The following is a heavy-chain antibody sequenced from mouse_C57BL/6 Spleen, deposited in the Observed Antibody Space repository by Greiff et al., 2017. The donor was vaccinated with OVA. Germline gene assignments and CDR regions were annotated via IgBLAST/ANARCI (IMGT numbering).Heavy chain of an antibody. CDR2: IYPGDGDT. D-gene: IGHD2-5*01. CDR3: ARDSNPFDY. J-gene: IGHJ2*01. V-gene: IGHV1-82*01. Sequence: QFQLQQSGPELVKPGASVKISCKASGHAFSSSWMNWVKQRPGKGLEWIGRIYPGDGDTNYNGKFKGKATLTADKSSSTAYMQLSSLTSEDSAVYFCARDSNPFDYWGQGTTLTVSS. CDR1: GHAFSSSW.